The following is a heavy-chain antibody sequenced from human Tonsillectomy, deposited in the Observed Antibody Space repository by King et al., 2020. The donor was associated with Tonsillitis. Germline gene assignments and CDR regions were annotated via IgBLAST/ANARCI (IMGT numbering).Heavy chain of an antibody. D-gene: IGHD5-18*01. CDR1: GFTFSTSS. Sequence: VQLVESGGGVVQPGRSLRLSCAASGFTFSTSSMHWVRQAPGKGLEWVALTSYDGSNKYYANSVKGRFSISRDNSKNTLYLQMNSLRAGHTAVYYCTREMLGDSYGFAYWGQGTLVTVSS. J-gene: IGHJ4*02. CDR3: TREMLGDSYGFAY. CDR2: TSYDGSNK. V-gene: IGHV3-30-3*01.